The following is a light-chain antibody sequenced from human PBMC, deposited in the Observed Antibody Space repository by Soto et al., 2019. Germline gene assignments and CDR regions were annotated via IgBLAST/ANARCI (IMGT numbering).Light chain of an antibody. CDR3: QNYGSAPLA. CDR2: SAS. Sequence: DIQMTQSPSSLSASVGDRVTITCRASQGISSYLAWYRQKPGKVPEVLIYSASALQSGVPSRFSGSGSGTDITRTISSLQPEDVATYYCQNYGSAPLAFGGGTKVEIK. CDR1: QGISSY. J-gene: IGKJ4*01. V-gene: IGKV1-27*01.